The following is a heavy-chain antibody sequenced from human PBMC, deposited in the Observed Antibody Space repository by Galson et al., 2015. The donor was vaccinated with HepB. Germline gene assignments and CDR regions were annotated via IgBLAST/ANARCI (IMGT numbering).Heavy chain of an antibody. CDR3: ARDRVVWGYSYGKRGRGMDV. J-gene: IGHJ6*02. CDR2: INTNTGNP. V-gene: IGHV7-4-1*02. D-gene: IGHD5-18*01. CDR1: GYTFTSYA. Sequence: SVKVSCKASGYTFTSYAMNWVRQAPGQGLEWMGWINTNTGNPTYAQGFTGRFVFSLDTSVSTAYLQISSLKAEDTAVYYCARDRVVWGYSYGKRGRGMDVWGQGTTVTVSS.